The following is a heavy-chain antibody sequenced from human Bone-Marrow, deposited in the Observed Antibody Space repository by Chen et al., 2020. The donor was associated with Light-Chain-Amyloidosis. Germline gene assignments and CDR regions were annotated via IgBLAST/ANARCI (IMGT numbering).Heavy chain of an antibody. V-gene: IGHV3-30*18. J-gene: IGHJ6*02. Sequence: QVQLVESGGGVVQPGRSLRLSCAASGFTFSSYGMHWVRQAPGKGLEWVAVISYDGSNKHYADSVKGRFTISRDNSKNTLYLQMNSLRAEDTAVYYCAKDGVLLSDGYGMDVWGQGTTVTVSS. D-gene: IGHD2-21*02. CDR3: AKDGVLLSDGYGMDV. CDR2: ISYDGSNK. CDR1: GFTFSSYG.